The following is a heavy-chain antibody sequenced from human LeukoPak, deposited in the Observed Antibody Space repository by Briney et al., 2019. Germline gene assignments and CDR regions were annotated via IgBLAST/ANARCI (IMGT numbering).Heavy chain of an antibody. CDR2: IIPIFGTA. Sequence: SVKVSCKASGGTFSSYAISWVRQAPGQGLEWMGRIIPIFGTASYAQKFQGRVTITTDESTSTAYMELSSLRFEDTAVYYCARSLSQQLWLIGDAFDIWGQGTMVTVSS. CDR1: GGTFSSYA. CDR3: ARSLSQQLWLIGDAFDI. D-gene: IGHD5-18*01. V-gene: IGHV1-69*05. J-gene: IGHJ3*02.